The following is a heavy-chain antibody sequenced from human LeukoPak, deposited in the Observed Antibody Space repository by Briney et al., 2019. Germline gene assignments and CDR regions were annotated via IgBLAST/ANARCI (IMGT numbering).Heavy chain of an antibody. CDR1: GFTFSSYA. CDR2: ISGSDGST. Sequence: GGSLRLSCAASGFTFSSYAMSWVRQAPGKGLEWVSGISGSDGSTNYADSVKGRFTISRENSKNTLYLQMNSLRAEDTAVYYCAKEYYDFWSGYPHDYWGQGTLVTVSS. J-gene: IGHJ4*02. D-gene: IGHD3-3*01. V-gene: IGHV3-23*01. CDR3: AKEYYDFWSGYPHDY.